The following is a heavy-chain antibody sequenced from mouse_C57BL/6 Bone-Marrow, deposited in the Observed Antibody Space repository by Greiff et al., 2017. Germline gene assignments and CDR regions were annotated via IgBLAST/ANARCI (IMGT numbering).Heavy chain of an antibody. CDR2: IYPGSGST. Sequence: QVQLQQPGAELVKPGASVKMSCKASGYTFTSYWITWVKQRPGQGLEWIGDIYPGSGSTNYNEKFKSKATLTVDTSSSTAYMQLSSLTSEDSAVYYCAGDGYYVWAMDYWGQGTSVTVSS. D-gene: IGHD2-3*01. V-gene: IGHV1-55*01. CDR1: GYTFTSYW. CDR3: AGDGYYVWAMDY. J-gene: IGHJ4*01.